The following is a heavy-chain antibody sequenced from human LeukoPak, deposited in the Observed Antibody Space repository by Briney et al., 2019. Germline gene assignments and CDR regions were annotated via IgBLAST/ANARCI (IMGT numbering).Heavy chain of an antibody. CDR2: INPNSGGT. V-gene: IGHV1-2*02. CDR3: ARTSPHNYYGSGSYPFDY. CDR1: GYTFTGYY. Sequence: GASVKVSCKASGYTFTGYYMHWVRQAPGQGLEWMGWINPNSGGTNYAQKFQGRVTMTRDTSISTAYMELSRLRSDDTAVYYCARTSPHNYYGSGSYPFDYWGQGTLVTVSS. J-gene: IGHJ4*02. D-gene: IGHD3-10*01.